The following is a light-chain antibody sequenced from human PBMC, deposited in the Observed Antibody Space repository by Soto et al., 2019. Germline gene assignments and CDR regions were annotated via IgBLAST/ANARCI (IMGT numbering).Light chain of an antibody. CDR2: SAS. Sequence: DIQITQSPSTLSASVGDRVTITCRASETISRWLACYQHKPRKAPKLLIYSASVLQSGVLSRFSGSGSGTEFTLTIISWLSDDFAAYYCQQYESNSQFTFGGGTKVDIK. CDR3: QQYESNSQFT. CDR1: ETISRW. V-gene: IGKV1-5*03. J-gene: IGKJ4*01.